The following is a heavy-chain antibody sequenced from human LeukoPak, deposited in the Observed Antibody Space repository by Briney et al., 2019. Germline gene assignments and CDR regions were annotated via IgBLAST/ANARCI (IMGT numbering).Heavy chain of an antibody. V-gene: IGHV4-59*01. CDR2: IYYSGST. Sequence: PSETLSLTCTVSGGSISSYYWSWIRQPPGKGLEWIGYIYYSGSTNYNPSLKSRVTISVDTSKNQFSLKLSSVTAADTAVYYCARAPSAGNFVLYYFDYWGQGTLVTVSS. CDR3: ARAPSAGNFVLYYFDY. D-gene: IGHD3-16*02. CDR1: GGSISSYY. J-gene: IGHJ4*02.